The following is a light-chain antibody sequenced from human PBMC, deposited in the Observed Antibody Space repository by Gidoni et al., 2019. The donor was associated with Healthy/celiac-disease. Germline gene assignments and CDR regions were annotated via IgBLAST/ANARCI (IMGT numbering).Light chain of an antibody. Sequence: VMTQSQASLAVSVGERANINSKSSQSVLYSSNHKNYLAWYQQNPGQPTKLLIYWLSPRESWVPARFCGSVSATDFILPISSLQASDVAVYYCHQYYSTPWTFXQXTKVEIK. J-gene: IGKJ1*01. CDR2: WLS. CDR3: HQYYSTPWT. V-gene: IGKV4-1*01. CDR1: QSVLYSSNHKNY.